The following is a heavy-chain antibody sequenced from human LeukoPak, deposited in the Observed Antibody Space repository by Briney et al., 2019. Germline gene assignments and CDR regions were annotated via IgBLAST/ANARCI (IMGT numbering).Heavy chain of an antibody. Sequence: GGSLRLSCAASGFTFSSYSMNWVRQAPGKGLEWVSSISSGSSYIYYADSVKGRFTISRDNAKNSLYLQMNSPRAEDTTVYYCAREYSSGDYYYYGMDVWGQGTTVTVSS. D-gene: IGHD6-19*01. CDR1: GFTFSSYS. CDR2: ISSGSSYI. J-gene: IGHJ6*02. CDR3: AREYSSGDYYYYGMDV. V-gene: IGHV3-21*01.